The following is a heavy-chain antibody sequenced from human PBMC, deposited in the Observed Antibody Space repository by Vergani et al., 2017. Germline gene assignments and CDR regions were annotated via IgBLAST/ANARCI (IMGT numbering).Heavy chain of an antibody. CDR1: GYSFTNYW. CDR3: ARLLGYSCVDF. Sequence: EVQMVQSGAEVKKPGESLKISCKGSGYSFTNYWIGWVRQMPGKGLEWMGVIFPGDSDTKYSPSFQGQVSISVNKSINTAYLQWSRLRASDTAMYYCARLLGYSCVDFWGQETLVIVAS. D-gene: IGHD5-18*01. J-gene: IGHJ4*02. V-gene: IGHV5-51*01. CDR2: IFPGDSDT.